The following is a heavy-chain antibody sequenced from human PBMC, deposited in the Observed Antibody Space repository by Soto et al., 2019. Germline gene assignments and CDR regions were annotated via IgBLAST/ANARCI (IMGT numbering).Heavy chain of an antibody. CDR2: IIPIFGTA. CDR3: ARGRDGYNYGFSDY. D-gene: IGHD5-12*01. Sequence: SVKVSCKASGGTFSSYAISWVRQAPGQGLEWMGGIIPIFGTANYAQKFQGRVTITADESTSTAYMELSSLRSEDTAVYYCARGRDGYNYGFSDYWGQGTLVTVSS. CDR1: GGTFSSYA. J-gene: IGHJ4*02. V-gene: IGHV1-69*13.